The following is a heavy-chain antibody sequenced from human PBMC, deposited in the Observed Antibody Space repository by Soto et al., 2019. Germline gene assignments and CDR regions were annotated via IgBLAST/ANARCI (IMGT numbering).Heavy chain of an antibody. CDR2: ISGSGGST. J-gene: IGHJ4*01. D-gene: IGHD2-15*01. V-gene: IGHV3-23*01. CDR3: AKDLIGYILVVIAATFSY. Sequence: EVQLLESGGGLVQPGGSLRLSCAASGFTFSSYAMSWVRQAPGKGLEWVSAISGSGGSTYYADSVKGRFTISRDNSKNTLYLQMTSLRAADTAVYYCAKDLIGYILVVIAATFSYWGHRPLLTVSS. CDR1: GFTFSSYA.